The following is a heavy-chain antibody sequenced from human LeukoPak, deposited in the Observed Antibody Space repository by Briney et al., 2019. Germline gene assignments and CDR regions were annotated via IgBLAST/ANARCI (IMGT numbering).Heavy chain of an antibody. V-gene: IGHV1-18*01. Sequence: ASVKVSCKASGYTFTSYGISWVRQAPGQGLEWMGWISAYNGNTNYAQKLQGRVTMTTDTSTSTAYMELRSLRSDDTAVYYCARDREWELQGVFDYWGQGTLVTVSS. J-gene: IGHJ4*02. CDR1: GYTFTSYG. CDR2: ISAYNGNT. D-gene: IGHD1-26*01. CDR3: ARDREWELQGVFDY.